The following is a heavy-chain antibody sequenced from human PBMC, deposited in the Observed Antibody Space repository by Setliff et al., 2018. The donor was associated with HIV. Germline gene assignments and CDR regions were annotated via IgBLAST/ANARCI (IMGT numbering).Heavy chain of an antibody. D-gene: IGHD3-9*01. Sequence: SQTLSLTCVISGDSVSSTSGAWTWIRQSPSGGLEWLGRTYYRSEWKNDYAVSLKSRITVNADTSKNQFSLHLRSVTPEDSAVYYCAGGTWFDGLDSWGQGSLVTVS. CDR2: TYYRSEWKN. V-gene: IGHV6-1*01. CDR3: AGGTWFDGLDS. CDR1: GDSVSSTSGA. J-gene: IGHJ4*02.